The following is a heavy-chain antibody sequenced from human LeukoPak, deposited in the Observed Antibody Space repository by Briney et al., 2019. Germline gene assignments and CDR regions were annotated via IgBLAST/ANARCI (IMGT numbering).Heavy chain of an antibody. V-gene: IGHV1-69*13. D-gene: IGHD2-8*01. CDR2: IIPIFGTA. CDR1: GGTFISYA. J-gene: IGHJ6*02. CDR3: ARGSLLPEYAGYYYYGMDV. Sequence: ASVKVSCKASGGTFISYAISWVRQAPGQGLEWMGGIIPIFGTANYAQKFQGRVTITADESTSTAYMELSSLRSEDTAVYYCARGSLLPEYAGYYYYGMDVWGQGTTVTVSS.